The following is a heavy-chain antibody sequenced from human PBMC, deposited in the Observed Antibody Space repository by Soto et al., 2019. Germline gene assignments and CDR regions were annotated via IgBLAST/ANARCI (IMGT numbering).Heavy chain of an antibody. Sequence: ASVEVSCKSSGYTFTGYSMHWVRQAPEQGLEWMGWINPNSGGTNYAQKFQGWVTMTRDTSISTAYMELSRLRSDDTAVYYCARGSAWEGYCSSTSCSYMDVWGKGTTVTVSS. D-gene: IGHD2-2*01. CDR2: INPNSGGT. CDR1: GYTFTGYS. V-gene: IGHV1-2*04. CDR3: ARGSAWEGYCSSTSCSYMDV. J-gene: IGHJ6*03.